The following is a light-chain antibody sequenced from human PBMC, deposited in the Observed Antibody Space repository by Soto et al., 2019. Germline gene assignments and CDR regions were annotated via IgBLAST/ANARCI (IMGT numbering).Light chain of an antibody. CDR1: QSVSSSY. V-gene: IGKV3-20*01. CDR2: GAS. CDR3: QQYGSSPPYT. Sequence: EIVLTQSPGTLSLSPGERATLSCRASQSVSSSYLAWYQQKPGQAPRLLIYGASSRATGIPDRFSGSASGTDFTLTISRLEPEGFAVYYCQQYGSSPPYTFGQGTKLEIK. J-gene: IGKJ2*01.